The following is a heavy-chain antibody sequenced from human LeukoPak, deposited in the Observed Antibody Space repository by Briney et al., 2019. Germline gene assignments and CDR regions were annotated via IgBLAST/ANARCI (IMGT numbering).Heavy chain of an antibody. CDR1: GLTFSSNG. V-gene: IGHV3-30*02. CDR3: AELGITMIGGV. D-gene: IGHD3-10*02. Sequence: PGGSLRLSCVASGLTFSSNGMHWVRQAPGKGLEWVTFIQYDGSKKYYADSVKGRFTISRDNAKNSLYLQMNSLRAEDTAVYYCAELGITMIGGVWGKGTTVTISS. J-gene: IGHJ6*04. CDR2: IQYDGSKK.